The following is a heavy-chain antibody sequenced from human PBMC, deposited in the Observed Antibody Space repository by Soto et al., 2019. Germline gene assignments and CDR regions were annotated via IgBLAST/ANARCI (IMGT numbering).Heavy chain of an antibody. CDR1: GFTFSSYG. D-gene: IGHD2-2*02. CDR3: AKEYCSSTSCYTAWVDY. J-gene: IGHJ4*02. CDR2: ISYDGSNK. Sequence: GGSLRLSCAASGFTFSSYGMHWVRQAPGKGLEWVAVISYDGSNKYYADSVKGRFTISRDNSKNTLYLQMNSLRAEDTAVYYCAKEYCSSTSCYTAWVDYWGQGTLVTVSS. V-gene: IGHV3-30*18.